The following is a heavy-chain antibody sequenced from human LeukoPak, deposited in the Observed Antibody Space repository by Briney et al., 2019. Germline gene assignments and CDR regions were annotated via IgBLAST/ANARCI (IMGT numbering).Heavy chain of an antibody. CDR1: GFTFSSYG. CDR3: ARYGNGAWLGHYAFDM. Sequence: PGRSLRLSCAASGFTFSSYGMHWVRQAPGKGLEWVAVISYDGSNKYYADSVKGRFTISKDNSKNTLYLQMNSLKAEDTAVYYCARYGNGAWLGHYAFDMWGQGTMVTVSS. V-gene: IGHV3-30*03. D-gene: IGHD6-19*01. J-gene: IGHJ3*02. CDR2: ISYDGSNK.